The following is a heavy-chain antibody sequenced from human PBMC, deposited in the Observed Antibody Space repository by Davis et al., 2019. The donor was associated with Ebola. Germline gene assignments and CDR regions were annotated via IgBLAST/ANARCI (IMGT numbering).Heavy chain of an antibody. J-gene: IGHJ6*04. V-gene: IGHV1-3*01. Sequence: ASVKVSCKASGYTFTSYAMHWVRQAPGQRLEWMGWINAGNGNTKYSQKFQGRVTITRDMSTSTAYMELSSLRSEDTAVYYCAAGGYDWGGDYYGMDVWGKGTTVTVSS. CDR3: AAGGYDWGGDYYGMDV. CDR1: GYTFTSYA. D-gene: IGHD5-12*01. CDR2: INAGNGNT.